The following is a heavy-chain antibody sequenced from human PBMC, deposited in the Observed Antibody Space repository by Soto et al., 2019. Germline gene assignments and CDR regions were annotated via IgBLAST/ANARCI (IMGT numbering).Heavy chain of an antibody. J-gene: IGHJ4*02. CDR2: IIPILGIA. CDR1: GGTFSSYT. D-gene: IGHD5-12*01. CDR3: ARDLAGPPPNGGYDPAY. Sequence: QVQLVQSGAEVKKPGSSVKVSCKASGGTFSSYTISWVRQAPGQGLEWMGRIIPILGIANYAQKFQGRVTITADKSTSPAYMELSSLSSEDTAVYYCARDLAGPPPNGGYDPAYCGQGTLVTV. V-gene: IGHV1-69*08.